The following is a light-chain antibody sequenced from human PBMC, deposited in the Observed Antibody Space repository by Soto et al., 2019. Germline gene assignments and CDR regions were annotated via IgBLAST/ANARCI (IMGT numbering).Light chain of an antibody. V-gene: IGLV2-8*01. CDR2: EVS. J-gene: IGLJ2*01. CDR3: SSYAGSKGVV. CDR1: SSDVGGYNY. Sequence: QSALTQPPSASGSPGQSVNISCTGTSSDVGGYNYVSWYQQHPGKAPKLMIYEVSKRPSGVPDRFSGSKSGNTASLTVSGLQAEDEADYYCSSYAGSKGVVFGGGTKLTVL.